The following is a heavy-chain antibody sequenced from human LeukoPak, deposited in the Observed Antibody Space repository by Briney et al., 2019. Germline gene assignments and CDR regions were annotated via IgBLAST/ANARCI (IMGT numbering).Heavy chain of an antibody. Sequence: GGSLRLSCAASGFTFSSYSMNWVRQAPGKGLEWVSGVSGSGDSTYYADSVKGRFTVSRDNSKSTVYLQMNSLRVDDTAVYYCARGRLPKYYFDSWGQGTLVTVSS. CDR3: ARGRLPKYYFDS. CDR1: GFTFSSYS. D-gene: IGHD4-11*01. V-gene: IGHV3-23*01. J-gene: IGHJ4*02. CDR2: VSGSGDST.